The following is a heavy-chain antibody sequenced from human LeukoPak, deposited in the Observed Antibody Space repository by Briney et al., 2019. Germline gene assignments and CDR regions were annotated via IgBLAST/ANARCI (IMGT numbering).Heavy chain of an antibody. J-gene: IGHJ4*02. CDR1: GFIVSNYY. CDR3: AKGGKWDVTPFDY. Sequence: GGSLRLSCAASGFIVSNYYMNWVRQAPGKGLECVSVIYNGGATYYADSVKGRFTISRDNSKNTLYLQVNSLRAEDTAVYYCAKGGKWDVTPFDYWGQGTLVTVSS. D-gene: IGHD1-26*01. V-gene: IGHV3-53*01. CDR2: IYNGGAT.